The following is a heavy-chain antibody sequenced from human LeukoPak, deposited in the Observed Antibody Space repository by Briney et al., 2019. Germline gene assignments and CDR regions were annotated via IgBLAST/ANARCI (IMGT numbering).Heavy chain of an antibody. D-gene: IGHD1-26*01. Sequence: GGSLRLSCAASGFTFSSYAMSWVRQAPGKGLEWVSAISGSGGSTYYADSVKGRFTISRDNSKNTLYLQMNGLSAEDTAVYYCARDRAVGGTSLGYWGQGTLVTVSS. V-gene: IGHV3-23*01. CDR1: GFTFSSYA. CDR2: ISGSGGST. J-gene: IGHJ4*02. CDR3: ARDRAVGGTSLGY.